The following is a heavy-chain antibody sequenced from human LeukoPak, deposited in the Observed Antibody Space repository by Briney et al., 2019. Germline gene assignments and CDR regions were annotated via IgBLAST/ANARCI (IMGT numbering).Heavy chain of an antibody. J-gene: IGHJ5*02. CDR2: ISSNGGST. V-gene: IGHV3-64*01. Sequence: GGSLRLSCAASGFTFSSYAMHWVRQAPGKGLEYVSAISSNGGSTYYANSVKGRFTISRDNSKNTLYLQMGSLRAEDMAVYYCARDRGGYRGFDPWGQGTLVTVSS. CDR3: ARDRGGYRGFDP. CDR1: GFTFSSYA. D-gene: IGHD5-24*01.